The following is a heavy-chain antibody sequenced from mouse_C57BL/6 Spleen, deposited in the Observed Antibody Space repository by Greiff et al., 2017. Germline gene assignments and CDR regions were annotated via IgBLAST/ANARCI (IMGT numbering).Heavy chain of an antibody. D-gene: IGHD4-1*01. CDR1: GYTFTSYW. CDR2: INPSSGYT. CDR3: ARGVWDGDY. V-gene: IGHV1-7*01. J-gene: IGHJ2*01. Sequence: VQLQQSGAELAKPGASVKLSCKASGYTFTSYWMHWVKQRPGQGLEWIGYINPSSGYTKYNQKFKDKDTLTADKSSSTAYMQLSSLTYEDSAVYYCARGVWDGDYWGQGTTLTVSS.